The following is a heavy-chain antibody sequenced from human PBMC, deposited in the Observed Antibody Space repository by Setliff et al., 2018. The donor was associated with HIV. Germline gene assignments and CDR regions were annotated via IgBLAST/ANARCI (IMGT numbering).Heavy chain of an antibody. J-gene: IGHJ3*02. CDR1: GGSISSSSYY. CDR3: ARVATGPESFDI. V-gene: IGHV4-39*07. CDR2: IYYSGST. Sequence: NPSETLSLTCTVSGGSISSSSYYWGWIRQPPGKGLEWIGYIYYSGSTYYNPSLKSRVTISVDTSKNQFSLKVSSVTAADTAVYYCARVATGPESFDIWGQGTMVTVSS. D-gene: IGHD3-9*01.